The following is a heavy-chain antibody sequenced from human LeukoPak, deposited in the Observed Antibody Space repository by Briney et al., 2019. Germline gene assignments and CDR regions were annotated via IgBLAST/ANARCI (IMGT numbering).Heavy chain of an antibody. CDR3: AREPSRDGGDYFDY. CDR1: GGSISSGGYY. J-gene: IGHJ4*02. V-gene: IGHV4-31*03. D-gene: IGHD4-23*01. CDR2: IYYSGST. Sequence: TLSLTCTVSGGSISSGGYYWSWIRQHPGKGLEWIGYIYYSGSTYYNPSLKSRVTISVDTSKNQFSLKLSSVTAADTAVYYCAREPSRDGGDYFDYWGQGTLVTVSS.